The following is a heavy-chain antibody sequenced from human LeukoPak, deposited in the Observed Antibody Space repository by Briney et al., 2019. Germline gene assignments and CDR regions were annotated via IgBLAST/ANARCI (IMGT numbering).Heavy chain of an antibody. CDR2: IYTSGST. V-gene: IGHV4-4*07. Sequence: MSSETLSLTCTVSGGSISSYYWSWIRQPAGKGLEWIGRIYTSGSTNYNPSLKSRVTMSVDTSKNQFSLKLSSVTAADTAVYYCARAGGEYTMVRGVIAHYYYYMDVWGKGTTVTISS. D-gene: IGHD3-10*01. CDR3: ARAGGEYTMVRGVIAHYYYYMDV. J-gene: IGHJ6*03. CDR1: GGSISSYY.